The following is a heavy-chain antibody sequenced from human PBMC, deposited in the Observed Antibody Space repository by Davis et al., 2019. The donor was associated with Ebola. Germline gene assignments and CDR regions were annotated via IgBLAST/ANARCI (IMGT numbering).Heavy chain of an antibody. D-gene: IGHD4-17*01. V-gene: IGHV5-10-1*01. CDR2: IDATDSST. J-gene: IGHJ3*02. CDR1: GYTFTNYW. Sequence: KVSCKGSGYTFTNYWVIWVRQMPGKGLEWMGKIDATDSSTKYSPSFQGHVTFSAEKSISTVYLQWSGLKASDTATYYCARIGDHDAFDIWGQGTLVTVS. CDR3: ARIGDHDAFDI.